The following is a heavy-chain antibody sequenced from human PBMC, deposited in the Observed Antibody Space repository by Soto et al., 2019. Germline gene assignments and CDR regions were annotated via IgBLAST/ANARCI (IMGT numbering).Heavy chain of an antibody. CDR2: FDPEDGET. CDR1: GYTLTELS. J-gene: IGHJ6*02. D-gene: IGHD4-17*01. Sequence: GASVKVSCKVSGYTLTELSMHWLRQAPGKGLEWMGGFDPEDGETIYAQKFQGRVTMTEDTSTDTAYMELSSLRSEDTAVYYCTTDQPSTVTVYYYYYGMDVWGQGTTVTVSS. V-gene: IGHV1-24*01. CDR3: TTDQPSTVTVYYYYYGMDV.